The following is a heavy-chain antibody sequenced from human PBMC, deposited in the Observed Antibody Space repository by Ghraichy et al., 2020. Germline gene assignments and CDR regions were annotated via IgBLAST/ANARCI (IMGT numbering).Heavy chain of an antibody. CDR1: GSSISSYY. J-gene: IGHJ4*02. CDR2: IYNIGST. V-gene: IGHV4-59*01. D-gene: IGHD4-11*01. CDR3: ARTLQGGFDY. Sequence: SETLSLTCTVSGSSISSYYWSWIRQPPGKGLEWIAYIYNIGSTNYNPSLKSRVTISVDTSKNQFSLKMTSVTAADTAVYYCARTLQGGFDYWGQGTLVTVSS.